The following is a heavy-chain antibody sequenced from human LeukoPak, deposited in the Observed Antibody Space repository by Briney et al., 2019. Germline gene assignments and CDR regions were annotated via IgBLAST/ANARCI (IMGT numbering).Heavy chain of an antibody. CDR3: ARDYSSSWYGFDY. D-gene: IGHD6-13*01. CDR2: TNAGNGNT. Sequence: ASVKVSCKASGYTFTSYAMHWVRQAPGQRLEWMGWTNAGNGNTKYSQEFQGRVTITRDTSASTAYMELSSLRSEDMAVYYCARDYSSSWYGFDYWGQGTLVTVSS. J-gene: IGHJ4*02. V-gene: IGHV1-3*02. CDR1: GYTFTSYA.